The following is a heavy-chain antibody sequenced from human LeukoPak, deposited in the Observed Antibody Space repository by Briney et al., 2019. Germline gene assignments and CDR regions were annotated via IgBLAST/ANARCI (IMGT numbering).Heavy chain of an antibody. D-gene: IGHD3-22*01. CDR3: ARKGMYYYDSSPWFDP. V-gene: IGHV4-39*07. Sequence: PSETLSLTCTVSGGSISSSSYYWGWIRQPPGKGLEWIGSIYYSGSTYYNPFLKSRVTISVDTSKNQFSLKLSSVTAADTAVYYCARKGMYYYDSSPWFDPWGQGTLVTVSS. CDR1: GGSISSSSYY. J-gene: IGHJ5*02. CDR2: IYYSGST.